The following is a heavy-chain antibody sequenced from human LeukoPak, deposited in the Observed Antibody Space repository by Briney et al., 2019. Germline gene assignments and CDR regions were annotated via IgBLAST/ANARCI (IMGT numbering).Heavy chain of an antibody. CDR3: ARVEWELLQVFDY. J-gene: IGHJ4*02. CDR2: ISSSGSTI. V-gene: IGHV3-48*04. D-gene: IGHD1-26*01. CDR1: GFTFGSYS. Sequence: PGGSLRLSCAASGFTFGSYSMSWIRQAPGKGLEWVSYISSSGSTIYYADSVKGRFTISRDNAKNSLYLQMNSLRAEDTAVYYCARVEWELLQVFDYWGQGTLVTVSS.